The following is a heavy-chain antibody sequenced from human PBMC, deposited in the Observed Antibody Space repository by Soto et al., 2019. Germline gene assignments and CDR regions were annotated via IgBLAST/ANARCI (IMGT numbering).Heavy chain of an antibody. CDR2: INHSGGT. CDR1: GGSFSGYY. Sequence: SETLSLTCAVYGGSFSGYYWSWIRQPPGKGLEWIGEINHSGGTNYNPSLKSRVTISVDTSKNQFSLKLSSVTAADTAVYYCARGSWYSNYVWFDPWGQGTLVTVSS. CDR3: ARGSWYSNYVWFDP. J-gene: IGHJ5*02. D-gene: IGHD4-4*01. V-gene: IGHV4-34*01.